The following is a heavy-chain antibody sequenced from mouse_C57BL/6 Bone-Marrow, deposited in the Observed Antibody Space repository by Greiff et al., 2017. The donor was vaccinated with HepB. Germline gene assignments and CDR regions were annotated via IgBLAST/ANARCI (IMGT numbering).Heavy chain of an antibody. V-gene: IGHV5-16*01. J-gene: IGHJ4*01. D-gene: IGHD1-1*01. CDR3: ARDGAVVATDYAMDY. CDR1: GFTFSDYY. Sequence: EVQLVESEGGLVQPGSSMKLSCTASGFTFSDYYMAWVRQVPEKGLEWVANINYDGSSTYYLDSLKSRFIISRDNAKNILYLQMSSLKSEDTATYYCARDGAVVATDYAMDYWGQGTSVTVSS. CDR2: INYDGSST.